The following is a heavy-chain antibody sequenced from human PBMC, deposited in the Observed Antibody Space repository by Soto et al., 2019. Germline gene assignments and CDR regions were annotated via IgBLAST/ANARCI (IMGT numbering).Heavy chain of an antibody. CDR1: GFTFSSYA. CDR2: ISGSGGST. D-gene: IGHD3-10*01. CDR3: AKEAGPVRGVITHFDY. J-gene: IGHJ4*02. Sequence: PGGSLRLSCAASGFTFSSYAMSWVRQAPGKGLEWVSAISGSGGSTYYADSVKGRFTISRDNSKNTLYLQMNSLRAEDTAVYYCAKEAGPVRGVITHFDYWGQGTLVTVSS. V-gene: IGHV3-23*01.